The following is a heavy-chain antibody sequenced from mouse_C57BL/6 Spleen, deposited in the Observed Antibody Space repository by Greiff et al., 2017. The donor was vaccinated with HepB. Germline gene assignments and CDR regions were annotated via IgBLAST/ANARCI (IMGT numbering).Heavy chain of an antibody. V-gene: IGHV1-50*01. CDR3: ARKGITTGAMDY. J-gene: IGHJ4*01. CDR1: GYTFTSYW. D-gene: IGHD1-1*01. Sequence: VQLQQPGAELVKPGASVKLSCKASGYTFTSYWMQWVKQRPGQGLEWIGEIDPSDSYTNYNQKFKGKATLTVDTSSSTAYMQLSSLTSEDSAVYYCARKGITTGAMDYWGQGTSVTVSS. CDR2: IDPSDSYT.